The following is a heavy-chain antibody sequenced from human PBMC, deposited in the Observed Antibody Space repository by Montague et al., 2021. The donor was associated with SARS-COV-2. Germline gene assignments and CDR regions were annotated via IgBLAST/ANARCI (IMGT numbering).Heavy chain of an antibody. D-gene: IGHD3-16*01. CDR1: GGSISSDY. J-gene: IGHJ4*02. V-gene: IGHV4-59*08. CDR2: VNYRGNT. CDR3: ARHYDHSSRVDS. Sequence: SETLSLTCTVSGGSISSDYWTWIRQPPGKGPGWIGFVNYRGNTYYNPSLRGRVTISVDTSSNHFSLTLSSVTAADTAIYYCARHYDHSSRVDSWGQGTLVTVSS.